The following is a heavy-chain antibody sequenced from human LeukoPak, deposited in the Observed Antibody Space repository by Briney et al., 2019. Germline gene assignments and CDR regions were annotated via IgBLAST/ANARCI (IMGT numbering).Heavy chain of an antibody. CDR3: ARADGGDIDY. V-gene: IGHV3-21*01. CDR1: GFTFSTYS. J-gene: IGHJ4*02. D-gene: IGHD2-21*02. CDR2: ISSSYNYT. Sequence: GGSLRLSCAASGFTFSTYSMNWVRQAPGKGLEWVSSISSSYNYTYYAESLKGRLTISRDNPKNALYLQMSSLRAEDTAVYYCARADGGDIDYWGQGTLVTVSS.